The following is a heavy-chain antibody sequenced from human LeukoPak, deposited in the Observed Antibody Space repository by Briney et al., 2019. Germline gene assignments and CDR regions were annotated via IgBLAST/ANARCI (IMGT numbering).Heavy chain of an antibody. D-gene: IGHD2-2*01. J-gene: IGHJ5*02. CDR1: GDSVSSNSVT. CDR3: ARRLTQYDCFDP. CDR2: TYYRSTWDN. V-gene: IGHV6-1*01. Sequence: HSQTLSLTCAISGDSVSSNSVTWNWIRRSPSRGLEWLGRTYYRSTWDNDYAVSVRGRITVNPDTSKNQFSLHLNSVTPEDTAVYYCARRLTQYDCFDPWGQGILVTVSS.